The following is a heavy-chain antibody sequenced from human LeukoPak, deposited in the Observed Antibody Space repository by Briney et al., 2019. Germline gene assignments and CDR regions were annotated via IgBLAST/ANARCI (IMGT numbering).Heavy chain of an antibody. V-gene: IGHV3-21*01. Sequence: GGSLRLSCAASGFTFSSYSMNWVRQAPGKGLEWVSSISSSSSYIYYADSVKGRFTISRDNAKNSLYLQMNSLRAEDTAVYYCAAPRGLVPYYYGMDVWGQGTTVTGSS. J-gene: IGHJ6*02. CDR3: AAPRGLVPYYYGMDV. D-gene: IGHD2-2*01. CDR1: GFTFSSYS. CDR2: ISSSSSYI.